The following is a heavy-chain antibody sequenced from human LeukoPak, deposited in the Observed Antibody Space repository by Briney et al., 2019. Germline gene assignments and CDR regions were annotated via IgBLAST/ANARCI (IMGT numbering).Heavy chain of an antibody. Sequence: GGSLRLSCAASGITFSSSWMSWVRQAPGKGLEWVSYISSSSSTIYYADSVKGRFTISRDNAKNSLYLQMNSLRAEDTAVYYCASRRDDETGYWGQGTLVTVSS. D-gene: IGHD1-1*01. CDR2: ISSSSSTI. CDR1: GITFSSSW. V-gene: IGHV3-48*01. J-gene: IGHJ4*02. CDR3: ASRRDDETGY.